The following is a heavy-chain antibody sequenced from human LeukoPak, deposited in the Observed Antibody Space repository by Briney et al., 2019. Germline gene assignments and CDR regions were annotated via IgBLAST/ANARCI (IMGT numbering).Heavy chain of an antibody. D-gene: IGHD5-18*01. CDR3: ARTRRSYGYRPPYYFDY. J-gene: IGHJ4*02. V-gene: IGHV4-39*01. CDR2: IHYSGST. Sequence: SETLSLTCTVSGGSISSSSYYWGWIRQPPGKGLEWIGSIHYSGSTYYNPSLKSRVTISVDTSKNQFSLKLSSVTAADTAVYYCARTRRSYGYRPPYYFDYWGQGTLVTVSS. CDR1: GGSISSSSYY.